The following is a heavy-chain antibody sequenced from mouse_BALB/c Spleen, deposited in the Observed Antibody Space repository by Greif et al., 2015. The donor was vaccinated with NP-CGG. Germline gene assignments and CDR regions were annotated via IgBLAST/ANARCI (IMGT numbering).Heavy chain of an antibody. CDR1: GYTFTSYW. J-gene: IGHJ4*01. V-gene: IGHV1-7*01. D-gene: IGHD1-2*01. Sequence: QVQLQQSGAELAKPGASVKMSCKASGYTFTSYWMHWVKQRPGQGLEWIGYINPSTGYTEYNQKFKDKATLTADKSFSTAYMQLSSLTSEDSAVYYCARCWITTATFYAMDYWGQGTSVTVSS. CDR2: INPSTGYT. CDR3: ARCWITTATFYAMDY.